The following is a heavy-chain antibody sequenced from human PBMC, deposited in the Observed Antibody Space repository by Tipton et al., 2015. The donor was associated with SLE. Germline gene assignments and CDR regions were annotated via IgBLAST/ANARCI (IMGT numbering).Heavy chain of an antibody. Sequence: SLRLSCTASGFTFSNYAMTWFRQAPGKGLEWVGFIRSRAYGGTTEYAASVRGRFTISRDDSNSIDYLQMNSLKTEDTAVYSCSSGVGKHGELVGYWGQGALVTVSS. CDR1: GFTFSNYA. D-gene: IGHD1-26*01. CDR2: IRSRAYGGTT. J-gene: IGHJ4*02. V-gene: IGHV3-49*03. CDR3: SSGVGKHGELVGY.